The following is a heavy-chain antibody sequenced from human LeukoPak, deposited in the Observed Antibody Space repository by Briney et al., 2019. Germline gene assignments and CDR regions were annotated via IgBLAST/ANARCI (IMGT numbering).Heavy chain of an antibody. V-gene: IGHV3-33*08. CDR2: IWYGGRNK. CDR3: ARDLDDQNSLPPVFQY. D-gene: IGHD1-1*01. CDR1: GFTFSSYG. Sequence: PGGSLRLSCAASGFTFSSYGMHWVRQAPGKGLEWVAVIWYGGRNKYYADSVKGRFTISRDNSKNTLYLQMNSLRGEDTAVYYCARDLDDQNSLPPVFQYWGQGTLVTVSS. J-gene: IGHJ1*01.